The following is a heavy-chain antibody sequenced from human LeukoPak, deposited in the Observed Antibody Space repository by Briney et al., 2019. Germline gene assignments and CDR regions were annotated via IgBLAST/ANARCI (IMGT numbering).Heavy chain of an antibody. CDR1: GFTFSSYN. J-gene: IGHJ4*02. Sequence: PGGSLRLSCAASGFTFSSYNMNWVRQAPGKGLEWVSSISTSSSYIYYVDSVKGRFTISRDNAKNSLYLQMDSLRAEDTAVYYCARDVDLPYYYDSSGYPAFDYWGQGTLVTVSS. CDR3: ARDVDLPYYYDSSGYPAFDY. CDR2: ISTSSSYI. V-gene: IGHV3-21*01. D-gene: IGHD3-22*01.